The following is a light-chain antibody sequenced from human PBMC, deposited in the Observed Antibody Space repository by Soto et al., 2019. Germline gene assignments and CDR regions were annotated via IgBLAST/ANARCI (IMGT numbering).Light chain of an antibody. V-gene: IGLV2-14*01. CDR1: SSDVGGYNY. Sequence: QSALTQPASVSGYPGQSITISCTGTSSDVGGYNYVSWYQQHPGKAPKLMIYDVSNRPSGVSNRFSGSKSVNTASLTISGLQAEDEADYYCSSYTSSSTLVFGGGTKVTVL. CDR3: SSYTSSSTLV. J-gene: IGLJ2*01. CDR2: DVS.